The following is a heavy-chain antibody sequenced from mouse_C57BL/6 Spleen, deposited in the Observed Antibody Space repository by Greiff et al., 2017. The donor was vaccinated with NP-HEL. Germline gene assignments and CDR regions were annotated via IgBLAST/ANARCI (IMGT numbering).Heavy chain of an antibody. Sequence: QVQLQQSGPELVKPGASVKISCKASGYAFSSSWMNWVKQRPGKGLEWIGRIYPGDGDTNYNGKFKGKATLTADKSSSPAYMQLSSLTSEDSAVYFCAFTTVVPAGFDYWGQGTTLTVSS. CDR1: GYAFSSSW. J-gene: IGHJ2*01. V-gene: IGHV1-82*01. CDR3: AFTTVVPAGFDY. CDR2: IYPGDGDT. D-gene: IGHD1-1*01.